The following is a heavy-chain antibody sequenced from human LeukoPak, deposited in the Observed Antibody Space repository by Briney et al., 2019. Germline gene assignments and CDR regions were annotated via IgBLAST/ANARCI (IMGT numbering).Heavy chain of an antibody. V-gene: IGHV3-9*01. Sequence: GGSLRLSCAASGFTFDDYAMHWVRQAPGKGLEWVSGISWNSGSIGYADSVKGRFTISRDNAKNSLYPQMNSVGAEDTALYYCAKVDGYAGGWYDCWGQGTLVIVSS. CDR2: ISWNSGSI. D-gene: IGHD5-24*01. CDR1: GFTFDDYA. CDR3: AKVDGYAGGWYDC. J-gene: IGHJ5*01.